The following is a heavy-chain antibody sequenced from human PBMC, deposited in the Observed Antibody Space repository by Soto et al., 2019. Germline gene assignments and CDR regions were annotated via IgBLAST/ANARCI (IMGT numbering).Heavy chain of an antibody. V-gene: IGHV3-23*01. CDR1: GFTFSSYA. D-gene: IGHD3-9*01. J-gene: IGHJ3*02. CDR3: AKDHLGDILTVYSHEAFDT. Sequence: HPGGSLRLSCAASGFTFSSYAMSWVRQAPGKGLEWVSAISGSGGSTYYADSVKGRFTISRDNSKNTLYLQMNSLRAEDTAVYYCAKDHLGDILTVYSHEAFDTWGQGTMVTVSS. CDR2: ISGSGGST.